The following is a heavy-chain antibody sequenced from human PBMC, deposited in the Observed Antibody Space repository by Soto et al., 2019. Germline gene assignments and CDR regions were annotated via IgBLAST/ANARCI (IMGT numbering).Heavy chain of an antibody. CDR1: GYTFTSYG. CDR3: ARDQAPYSNGWYY. J-gene: IGHJ4*02. CDR2: INTENGNT. D-gene: IGHD6-19*01. Sequence: QIYLVQSGAEVKKPGASVKVSCKASGYTFTSYGIIWVRQAPGQGLEWMGWINTENGNTHYAQKLQGRVTMTTDTSTTTAYMELRSLRTDDTAVYFCARDQAPYSNGWYYWGQGTLVTVSS. V-gene: IGHV1-18*01.